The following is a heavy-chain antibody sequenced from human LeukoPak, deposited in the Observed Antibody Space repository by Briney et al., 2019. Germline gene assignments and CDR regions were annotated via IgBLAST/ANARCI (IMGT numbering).Heavy chain of an antibody. J-gene: IGHJ6*02. V-gene: IGHV3-23*01. D-gene: IGHD6-19*01. CDR2: ISGSGGST. Sequence: SGGSLRLSCAASGFTFGSYAMSWVRQAPGKGLEWVSAISGSGGSTYYADSVKGRFTISRDNSKNTLYLQMNSLRAEDTAVYYCAKAMYSSGLEYYYYYGMDVWGQGTTVTVSS. CDR3: AKAMYSSGLEYYYYYGMDV. CDR1: GFTFGSYA.